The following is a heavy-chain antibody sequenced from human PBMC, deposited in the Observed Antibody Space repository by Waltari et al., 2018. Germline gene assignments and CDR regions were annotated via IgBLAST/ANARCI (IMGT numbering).Heavy chain of an antibody. CDR2: ILHSGNT. J-gene: IGHJ4*02. Sequence: QVHLQESGPGLVQPSGTLSLTCGVSGVSLIGTNYWSWVRQPPGKGLEWIGEILHSGNTNYNSSLKSRVTISMDTSKNQFALTLISVTAADTAVYYCVRNQWKVSLFDFWGQGAKVSVSS. D-gene: IGHD1-1*01. CDR1: GVSLIGTNY. V-gene: IGHV4-4*02. CDR3: VRNQWKVSLFDF.